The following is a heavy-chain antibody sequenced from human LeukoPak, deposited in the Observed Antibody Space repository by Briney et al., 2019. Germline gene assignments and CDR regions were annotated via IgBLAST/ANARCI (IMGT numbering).Heavy chain of an antibody. CDR2: INPNSGGT. CDR1: GYTFTGYY. V-gene: IGHV1-2*02. D-gene: IGHD3-3*01. CDR3: ARGTIYDFWSGYGFRYGGMDV. J-gene: IGHJ6*02. Sequence: ASVKVSCKASGYTFTGYYMHWVRQAPGQGLGWMGWINPNSGGTNYAQKFQGRVTMTRDTSISTAYMELSRLRSDDTAVYYCARGTIYDFWSGYGFRYGGMDVWGQGTTVTVSS.